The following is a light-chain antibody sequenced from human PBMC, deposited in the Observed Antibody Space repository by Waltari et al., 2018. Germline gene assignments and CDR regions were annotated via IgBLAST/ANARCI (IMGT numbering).Light chain of an antibody. V-gene: IGKV3D-15*01. CDR1: QSVSNN. Sequence: EIVLTQSPAILSVSPGERATRSCRASQSVSNNLAWYQQKPGQAPRLLIYGASTRATGVPARFSGSGSGTEFTLTISSLQSEDFAVYYCQQCNDWPRTFGQGTKVEIK. CDR2: GAS. J-gene: IGKJ1*01. CDR3: QQCNDWPRT.